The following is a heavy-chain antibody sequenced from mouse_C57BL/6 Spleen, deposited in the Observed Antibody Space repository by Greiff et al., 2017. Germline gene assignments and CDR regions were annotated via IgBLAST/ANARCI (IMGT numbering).Heavy chain of an antibody. CDR3: ARGYYGSSYIWYFDV. Sequence: EVQLQQSGPELVKPGASVKIPCKASGYTFTDYNMDWVKQSHGKSLEWIGDINPNNGGTIYNQKFKGKATLTVDKSSSTAYMELRSLTSEDTAVYYCARGYYGSSYIWYFDVWGTGTTVTVSS. CDR1: GYTFTDYN. V-gene: IGHV1-18*01. J-gene: IGHJ1*03. CDR2: INPNNGGT. D-gene: IGHD1-1*01.